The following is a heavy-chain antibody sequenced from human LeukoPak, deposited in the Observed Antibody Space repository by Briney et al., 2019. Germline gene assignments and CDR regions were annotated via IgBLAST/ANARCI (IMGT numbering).Heavy chain of an antibody. D-gene: IGHD3-22*01. CDR2: IYYSGST. J-gene: IGHJ4*02. CDR1: GGSISSSSYY. Sequence: SETLSLTCTVSGGSISSSSYYWGWIRQPPGKGLEWIGYIYYSGSTYYNPSLKSRVTISVDTSKNQFSLKLSSVTAADTAVYYCARGRETYYYDSSGYYAGVRRSIDYWGQGTLVTVSS. CDR3: ARGRETYYYDSSGYYAGVRRSIDY. V-gene: IGHV4-39*07.